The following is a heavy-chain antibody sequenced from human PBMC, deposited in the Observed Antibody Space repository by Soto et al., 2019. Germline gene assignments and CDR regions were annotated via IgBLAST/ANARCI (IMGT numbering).Heavy chain of an antibody. Sequence: QVQLVQSGAEVKKPGSSVKVSCKASGGTFSSYTISWVRQAPGQGLEWMGRIIPILGIANYAQKFQGRVTITADKSTSTAYMELSSLRSEDTAVYYCAREGGIPFFDLWGRGTLVTVSS. CDR1: GGTFSSYT. CDR2: IIPILGIA. V-gene: IGHV1-69*08. D-gene: IGHD6-13*01. J-gene: IGHJ2*01. CDR3: AREGGIPFFDL.